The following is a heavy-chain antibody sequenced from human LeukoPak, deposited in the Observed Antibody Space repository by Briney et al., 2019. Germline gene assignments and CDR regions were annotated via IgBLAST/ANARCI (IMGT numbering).Heavy chain of an antibody. Sequence: PGGSLRLSCAASGFTFDDYAMHWVRQAPGKGLEWVSGISWNSGSIGYADSVKGRFTISRDNAKNSLYLQMNSLRAEDTALYYCAKGNTLAPHENYFDYWGQETLVTVSS. J-gene: IGHJ4*02. D-gene: IGHD1/OR15-1a*01. CDR2: ISWNSGSI. CDR1: GFTFDDYA. V-gene: IGHV3-9*01. CDR3: AKGNTLAPHENYFDY.